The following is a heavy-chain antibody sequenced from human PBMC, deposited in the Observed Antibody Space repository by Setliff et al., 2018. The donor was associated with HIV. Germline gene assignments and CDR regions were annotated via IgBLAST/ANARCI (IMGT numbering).Heavy chain of an antibody. V-gene: IGHV3-48*01. CDR1: GFTFSSYS. CDR3: AKDRRYYYGSGSYAAET. CDR2: ISSSSNTI. Sequence: GGSLRLSCAASGFTFSSYSMNWVRQAPGKGLEWVSYISSSSNTIYYADSVKGRFTISRDNSKNTLFLQMNSLRAEDTAVYYCAKDRRYYYGSGSYAAETWGQGTLVTVSS. J-gene: IGHJ5*02. D-gene: IGHD3-10*01.